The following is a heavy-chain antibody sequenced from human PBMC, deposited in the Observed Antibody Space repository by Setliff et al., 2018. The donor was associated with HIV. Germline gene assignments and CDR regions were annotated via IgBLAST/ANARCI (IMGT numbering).Heavy chain of an antibody. J-gene: IGHJ1*01. CDR2: IQQHGSEI. D-gene: IGHD3-22*01. V-gene: IGHV3-7*03. Sequence: PGGSLRLSCAASGLIFSSYEMNWVRQAPGKGLEWVANIQQHGSEIHYVASVEGRFTISRDDSKSIAYLQMNSLKTEDTAVYYCTRDNYDSSGHSTEEHFQHWGQGTLVTVSS. CDR3: TRDNYDSSGHSTEEHFQH. CDR1: GLIFSSYE.